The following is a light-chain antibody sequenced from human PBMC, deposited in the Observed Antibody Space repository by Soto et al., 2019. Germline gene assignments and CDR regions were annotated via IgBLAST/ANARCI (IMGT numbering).Light chain of an antibody. CDR3: KQYNNWPPWT. CDR2: GAS. Sequence: EIVMTQSPATLSVSPRERATLSCRASQSVSSNLAWYQQKPGQAPRLLSYGASTRATGIPARFSGSGSGTEFTLTISSLQSEDFAVYYCKQYNNWPPWTFGQGTKVEIK. V-gene: IGKV3-15*01. CDR1: QSVSSN. J-gene: IGKJ1*01.